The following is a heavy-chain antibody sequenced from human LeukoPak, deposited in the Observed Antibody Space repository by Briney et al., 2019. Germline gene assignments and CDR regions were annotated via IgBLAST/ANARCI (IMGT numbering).Heavy chain of an antibody. Sequence: SVKVSCKASGYTFTSYYMHWVRQAPGQGLEWMGGIIPIFGTANYAQKFQGRVTITADESTSTAYMELSSLRSEDTAVYYCARDGARCSGGSCYSGTVWFDPWGQGTLVTVSS. V-gene: IGHV1-69*13. D-gene: IGHD2-15*01. CDR1: GYTFTSYY. CDR3: ARDGARCSGGSCYSGTVWFDP. CDR2: IIPIFGTA. J-gene: IGHJ5*02.